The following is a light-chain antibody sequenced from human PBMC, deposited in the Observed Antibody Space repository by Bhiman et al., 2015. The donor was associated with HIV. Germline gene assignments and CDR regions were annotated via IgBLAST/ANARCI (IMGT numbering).Light chain of an antibody. V-gene: IGLV2-14*03. Sequence: QSALTQPASVSGSPGQSITISCTGTSSDVGAYNYVSWYQHHPGKAPKLMIYDVSKRPSGVSNRFSGSKSGNTASLTISELQTEDEADYYCCSFTGDTHLYVFGSGTTVTVL. J-gene: IGLJ1*01. CDR3: CSFTGDTHLYV. CDR2: DVS. CDR1: SSDVGAYNY.